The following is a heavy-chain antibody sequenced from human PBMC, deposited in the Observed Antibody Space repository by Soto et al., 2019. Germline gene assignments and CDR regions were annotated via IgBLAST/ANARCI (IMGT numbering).Heavy chain of an antibody. Sequence: GGSLRLSCAASGFTFSSYGMHWVRQAPGKGLEWVAVIWYDGSNKYYADSVKGRFTISRDNSKNTLYLQMNSLRAEGTAVYYCARGDIVVVPAAYYYYYGMDVWGQGTTVTVSS. CDR1: GFTFSSYG. CDR3: ARGDIVVVPAAYYYYYGMDV. CDR2: IWYDGSNK. D-gene: IGHD2-2*01. V-gene: IGHV3-33*01. J-gene: IGHJ6*02.